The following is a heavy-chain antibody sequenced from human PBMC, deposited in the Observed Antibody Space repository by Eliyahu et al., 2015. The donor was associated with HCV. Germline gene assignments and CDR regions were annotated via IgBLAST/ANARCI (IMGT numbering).Heavy chain of an antibody. V-gene: IGHV4-34*01. CDR2: INXSGST. CDR1: GGSFXGYY. D-gene: IGHD3-16*02. J-gene: IGHJ4*02. CDR3: ARGPNGAMITFGGVIVRAYYFDY. Sequence: QVQLQQWGAGLLKPSETLSLXCAVYGGSFXGYYWXWXRQPPGKGLEWIGEINXSGSTNYNPSLKSRVTISVDTSKNQFSLKLSSVTAADTAVYYCARGPNGAMITFGGVIVRAYYFDYWGQGTLVTVSS.